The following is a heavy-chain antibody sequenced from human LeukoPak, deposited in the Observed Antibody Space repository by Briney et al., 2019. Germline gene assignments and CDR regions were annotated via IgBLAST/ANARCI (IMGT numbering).Heavy chain of an antibody. CDR1: GGSFSGYY. CDR2: INHSGST. D-gene: IGHD6-19*01. J-gene: IGHJ4*02. CDR3: VRPVSGSSGWYYNY. Sequence: SETLSLXCAVYGGSFSGYYWSWIRQPPGKGLEWIGEINHSGSTNYNPSLKSRVTISVDTSKNQFSLKLSSVTAADTAVYYCVRPVSGSSGWYYNYWGQGTLVTVSS. V-gene: IGHV4-34*01.